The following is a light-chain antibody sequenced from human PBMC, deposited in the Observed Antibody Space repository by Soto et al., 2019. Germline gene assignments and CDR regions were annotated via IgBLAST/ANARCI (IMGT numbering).Light chain of an antibody. CDR3: QQSYSTPQT. J-gene: IGKJ1*01. V-gene: IGKV1-39*01. CDR2: AAS. CDR1: QDIATF. Sequence: DIQMTQSPSSLSASAGDRITITCQASQDIATFLNWYQQKPGKAPKLLIYAASSLQSGVPSRFSGSGSGTDFTLTISSLQPEDFATYYCQQSYSTPQTFGQGTKVDI.